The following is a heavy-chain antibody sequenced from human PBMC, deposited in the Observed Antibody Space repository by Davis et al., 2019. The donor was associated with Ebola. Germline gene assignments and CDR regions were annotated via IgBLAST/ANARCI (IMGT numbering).Heavy chain of an antibody. CDR2: INHSGST. Sequence: SETLSVTCAVYGGSFSGYYWSWIRQPPGKGLEWIGEINHSGSTNYNPSLKSRVTISVDTSKNQFSLKLSSVTAADTAVYYCARIRYSGTYYVSYFDYWGQGTLVTVSS. V-gene: IGHV4-34*01. CDR1: GGSFSGYY. D-gene: IGHD1-26*01. J-gene: IGHJ4*02. CDR3: ARIRYSGTYYVSYFDY.